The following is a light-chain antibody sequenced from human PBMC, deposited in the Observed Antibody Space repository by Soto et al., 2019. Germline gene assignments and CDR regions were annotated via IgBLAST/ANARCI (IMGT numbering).Light chain of an antibody. CDR2: EVS. J-gene: IGLJ1*01. CDR3: VSKTRTXSYV. CDR1: TSDVGGYNY. V-gene: IGLV2-14*01. Sequence: QSVLTQPASVSGSPVQSIAISCTGTTSDVGGYNYVSWYQQHPGKFPKLLIHEVSNRPSGVSNRFSGSKSGNTASLTISGLQAEDEADYYCVSKTRTXSYVFGTGTKVXV.